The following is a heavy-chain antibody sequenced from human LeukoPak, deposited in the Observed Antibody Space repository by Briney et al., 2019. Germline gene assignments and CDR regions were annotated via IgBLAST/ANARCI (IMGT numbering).Heavy chain of an antibody. CDR3: ARGGSGYYGSGSYYRS. J-gene: IGHJ4*02. V-gene: IGHV5-51*01. CDR2: IYPGDSDT. Sequence: GKSLKISCKGSGYSFTSYWIAWVRQMPGKGLEWMGIIYPGDSDTRYSPSFQGQVTISADKSISTAYLQWSSLKASDSAMYYCARGGSGYYGSGSYYRSWGQGTLVTVSS. CDR1: GYSFTSYW. D-gene: IGHD3-10*01.